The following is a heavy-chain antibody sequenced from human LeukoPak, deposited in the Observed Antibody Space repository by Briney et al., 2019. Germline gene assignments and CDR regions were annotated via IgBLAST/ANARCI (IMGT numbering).Heavy chain of an antibody. CDR1: GCSISSYY. D-gene: IGHD2-2*01. CDR2: IYYSGST. J-gene: IGHJ4*02. CDR3: ARVPRQGQLPEIHFDY. Sequence: KPSETLSLTCTVSGCSISSYYWNWIRQPPGKGLEGVGYIYYSGSTNYNPSLKSRVTISVDTSKNQFSLKLSSVTAADTAVYYCARVPRQGQLPEIHFDYWGQGTLVTVSS. V-gene: IGHV4-59*01.